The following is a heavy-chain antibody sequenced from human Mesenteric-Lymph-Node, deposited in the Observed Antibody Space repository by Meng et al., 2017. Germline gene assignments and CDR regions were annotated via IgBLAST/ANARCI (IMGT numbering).Heavy chain of an antibody. Sequence: GESLKISCAASGFTFSSYAMHWVRQAPGKGLEWVAVISYDGSNKYYADSVKGRFTISRDNSKNTLYLQMNSLRAEDTAVYYCARERYSSGWYPEEEGLRFDYWGQGTLVTVS. CDR2: ISYDGSNK. D-gene: IGHD6-19*01. J-gene: IGHJ4*02. V-gene: IGHV3-30*01. CDR1: GFTFSSYA. CDR3: ARERYSSGWYPEEEGLRFDY.